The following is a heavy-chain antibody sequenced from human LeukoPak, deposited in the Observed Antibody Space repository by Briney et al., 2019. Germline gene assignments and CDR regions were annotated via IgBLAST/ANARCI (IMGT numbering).Heavy chain of an antibody. Sequence: PGGSLRLSCAASGFTFSFYWMSWVRQAPGKGLEWVANIMPDRSEQYYVDSVKGRFTISKDNAANSLYLEMNSLRAEDTAVYYCARDPSGYDYWGQGTLVTVSS. CDR1: GFTFSFYW. CDR3: ARDPSGYDY. V-gene: IGHV3-7*01. CDR2: IMPDRSEQ. J-gene: IGHJ4*02. D-gene: IGHD5-12*01.